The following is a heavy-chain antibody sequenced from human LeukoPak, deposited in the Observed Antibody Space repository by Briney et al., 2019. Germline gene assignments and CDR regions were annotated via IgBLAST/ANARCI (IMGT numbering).Heavy chain of an antibody. CDR3: ARGTGGDFSCYYFAMDV. CDR2: INSDGTST. CDR1: GFTFSSYW. Sequence: GGTLRLSCGASGFTFSSYWMHWVRQIPGKGLVWVSRINSDGTSTSYADSVKGRFAISRDNAKNTLSLQMNGLRVEDTAVYYCARGTGGDFSCYYFAMDVWGQGTTVTVSS. D-gene: IGHD2-2*01. V-gene: IGHV3-74*01. J-gene: IGHJ6*02.